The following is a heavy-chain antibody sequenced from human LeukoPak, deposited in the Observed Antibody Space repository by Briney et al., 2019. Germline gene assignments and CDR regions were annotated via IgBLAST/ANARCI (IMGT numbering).Heavy chain of an antibody. CDR3: ARVGHNWFDP. Sequence: PSETLSLTCTVSGGSISSGGYYWRWIRQPPGKGLEWIGEIYHSGRTNSNPSLESRVIMSVDKSKNQFSLKLASVTAADTAVYYSARVGHNWFDPWGQGTLVTVSS. J-gene: IGHJ5*02. V-gene: IGHV4-39*07. D-gene: IGHD1-26*01. CDR2: IYHSGRT. CDR1: GGSISSGGYY.